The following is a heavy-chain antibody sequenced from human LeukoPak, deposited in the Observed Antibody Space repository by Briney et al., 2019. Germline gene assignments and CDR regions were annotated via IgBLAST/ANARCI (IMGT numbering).Heavy chain of an antibody. CDR3: VKDLGRYRNNCFDY. J-gene: IGHJ4*02. Sequence: PGGSLRLSCAAAGITFSSYTMSWVRQPPKKGLEWVSTISGSGGGTYYADSVKGRFTISRDDSKNTLYLQMNSLRAEDTAVYYCVKDLGRYRNNCFDYWGQGTLVTVSS. CDR2: ISGSGGGT. D-gene: IGHD1-26*01. CDR1: GITFSSYT. V-gene: IGHV3-23*01.